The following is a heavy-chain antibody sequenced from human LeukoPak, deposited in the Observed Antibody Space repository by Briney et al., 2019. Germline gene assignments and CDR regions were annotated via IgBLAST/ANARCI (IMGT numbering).Heavy chain of an antibody. J-gene: IGHJ4*02. D-gene: IGHD1-1*01. CDR2: ISASGSYI. V-gene: IGHV3-21*01. CDR3: ARDSPGTTASDY. Sequence: MTGGSLRLSCAASGFTFSSYGMNWVRQAPGKGLEWVSSISASGSYIYYADSLKGRFTISRDNTKNSLFLQMNSLRAEDTAVYYCARDSPGTTASDYWGQGTLVTVSS. CDR1: GFTFSSYG.